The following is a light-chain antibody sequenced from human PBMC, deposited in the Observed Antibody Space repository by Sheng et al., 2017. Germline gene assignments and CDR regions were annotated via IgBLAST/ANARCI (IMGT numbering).Light chain of an antibody. CDR3: QHYYNTPFT. CDR2: AAS. J-gene: IGKJ4*01. V-gene: IGKV1-NL1*01. CDR1: QDINNY. Sequence: DIQMTQSPSTLSASVGDRVTITCQASQDINNYLNWYQQKPGKAPKLLIYAASSLQSGVPSRFRGGGSGTDYTLTITSLQPEDFATYYCQHYYNTPFTFGGGTKVEIK.